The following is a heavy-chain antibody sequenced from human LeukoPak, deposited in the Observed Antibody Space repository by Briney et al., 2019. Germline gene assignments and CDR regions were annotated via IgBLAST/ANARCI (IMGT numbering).Heavy chain of an antibody. J-gene: IGHJ6*02. CDR1: GGSISSYY. CDR2: ICSSGSA. V-gene: IGHV4-59*06. D-gene: IGHD2-15*01. Sequence: PSETLSLTCTVSGGSISSYYWSWIRQPAGKGLEWIGYICSSGSAYYNPSLKSRVTMSIDTSNNQFSLKLNSVTAADTAVYYCARDGGGSLYGMDVWGQGTTVTVSS. CDR3: ARDGGGSLYGMDV.